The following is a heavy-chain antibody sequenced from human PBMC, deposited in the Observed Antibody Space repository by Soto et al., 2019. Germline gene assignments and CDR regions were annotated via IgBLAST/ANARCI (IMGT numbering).Heavy chain of an antibody. CDR1: RFMFSSYW. Sequence: GGSLRLSCAASRFMFSSYWMHWVRQAPGKGLVWVSRINSDGGTTTYADSVKGRFTISRDNAKNTLYLQMNSLRAEDTAVYYCARSGPYCSSTSCYMGYYYYGMDVWGQGTTVTVSS. CDR3: ARSGPYCSSTSCYMGYYYYGMDV. J-gene: IGHJ6*02. D-gene: IGHD2-2*02. CDR2: INSDGGTT. V-gene: IGHV3-74*01.